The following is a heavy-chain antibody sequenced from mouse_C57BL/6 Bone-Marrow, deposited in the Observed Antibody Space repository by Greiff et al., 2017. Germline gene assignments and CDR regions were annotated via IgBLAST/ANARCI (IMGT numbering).Heavy chain of an antibody. CDR2: IDPSDSYT. Sequence: QVQLQQPGAELVMPGASVKLSCKASGYTFTSYWMHWVKQRPGQGLEWIGEIDPSDSYTNYNHKFKGKSTLTVDKSSSTAYMQLSSLPSEDSAVYYCARAIYYDYCYWGQGTTLTVSS. CDR3: ARAIYYDYCY. CDR1: GYTFTSYW. J-gene: IGHJ2*01. V-gene: IGHV1-69*01. D-gene: IGHD2-4*01.